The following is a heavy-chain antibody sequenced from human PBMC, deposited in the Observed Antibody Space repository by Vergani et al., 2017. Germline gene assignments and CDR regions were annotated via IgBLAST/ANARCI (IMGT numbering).Heavy chain of an antibody. D-gene: IGHD3-3*01. V-gene: IGHV1-2*02. CDR1: GYTFTGYY. CDR3: ATITISPRVYYYYYMDV. CDR2: INPNSGGT. Sequence: QVPLVQSGAEVKKPGASVKVSCTASGYTFTGYYMHWVRQAPGQGLEWMGWINPNSGGTNYAQQFQGRVTMTRDTSISTAYMELSRLRSDDTAVYYCATITISPRVYYYYYMDVWGKGTTVTVSS. J-gene: IGHJ6*03.